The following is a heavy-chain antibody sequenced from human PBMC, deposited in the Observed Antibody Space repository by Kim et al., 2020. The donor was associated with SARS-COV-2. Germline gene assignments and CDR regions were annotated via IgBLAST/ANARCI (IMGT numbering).Heavy chain of an antibody. J-gene: IGHJ6*02. CDR3: AREIDYYYGRDV. V-gene: IGHV4-34*01. Sequence: SETLSLTCAVYGGSFSGYYWSWIRQPPGKGLEWIGEINHRGSTNYNPSLKSRVTISVDTSKNQFSLKLSSVTAADTAVYYCAREIDYYYGRDVWCQGTT. CDR2: INHRGST. CDR1: GGSFSGYY.